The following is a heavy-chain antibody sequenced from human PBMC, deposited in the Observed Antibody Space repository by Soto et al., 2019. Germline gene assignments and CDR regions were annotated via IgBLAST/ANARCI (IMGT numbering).Heavy chain of an antibody. J-gene: IGHJ6*02. V-gene: IGHV5-51*01. CDR2: IYPGDSDT. CDR1: GDSFSNYW. CDR3: ARTAAAGKYYYGVDV. D-gene: IGHD6-13*01. Sequence: RGESLKISCKGSGDSFSNYWIGWVRQMPGKGLEWMGIIYPGDSDTRYSPSFQGQVTISADKSISTAYLQWSSLKASDTAMYYCARTAAAGKYYYGVDVWGQGTTVTVSS.